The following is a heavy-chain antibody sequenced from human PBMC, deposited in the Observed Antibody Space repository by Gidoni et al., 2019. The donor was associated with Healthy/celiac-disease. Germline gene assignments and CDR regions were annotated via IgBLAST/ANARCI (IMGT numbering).Heavy chain of an antibody. V-gene: IGHV2-5*02. D-gene: IGHD6-19*01. CDR2: IYWDDDK. Sequence: QITLLESGPTLVQPKQTLTLTCPFSGFSLRTRGVGVGWLRQPPGKALEWLALIYWDDDKRYSPSLKSRLTITKDTSKNQVVLTMTNMDPVDTATYYCAHRRGIAVFDPWGQGTLVTVSS. CDR1: GFSLRTRGVG. J-gene: IGHJ5*02. CDR3: AHRRGIAVFDP.